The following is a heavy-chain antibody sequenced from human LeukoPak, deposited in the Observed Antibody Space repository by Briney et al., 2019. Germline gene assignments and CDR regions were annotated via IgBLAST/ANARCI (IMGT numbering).Heavy chain of an antibody. J-gene: IGHJ4*02. CDR2: INHSGST. CDR3: ARVVPCAMYYFDY. D-gene: IGHD2-2*01. V-gene: IGHV4-34*01. Sequence: SETLSLTSAVYGGSISGYYWSWIRQPPGKGLEWIGEINHSGSTNYNPSLKSRVTISVDTSKNQFSLKLSSVTAADTAVYYCARVVPCAMYYFDYWGQGTLVTVSS. CDR1: GGSISGYY.